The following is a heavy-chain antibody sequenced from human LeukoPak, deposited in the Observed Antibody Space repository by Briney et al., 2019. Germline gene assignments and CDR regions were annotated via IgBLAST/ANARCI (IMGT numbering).Heavy chain of an antibody. V-gene: IGHV1-69*13. J-gene: IGHJ4*02. CDR3: AKRGGGGIGMGILGSYDF. Sequence: SVKVSCKAAGGTFSSNAISWVRQAPGQGLEWMGGIIPIFGTPNYAHNFQDRVTITADEPTSTAYMELSALRSEGTAVYYCAKRGGGGIGMGILGSYDFWGQGTLVTVSS. CDR2: IIPIFGTP. D-gene: IGHD6-13*01. CDR1: GGTFSSNA.